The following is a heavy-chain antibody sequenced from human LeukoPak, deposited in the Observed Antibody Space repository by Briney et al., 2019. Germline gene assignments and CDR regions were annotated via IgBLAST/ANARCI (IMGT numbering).Heavy chain of an antibody. V-gene: IGHV4-59*08. CDR2: IYYSGST. CDR3: ASKVGLGGDSRGSHHPYFDY. D-gene: IGHD3-22*01. J-gene: IGHJ4*01. Sequence: PSETLSLTCTVSGGSISSYYWSWIRQPPGKGLEWIGYIYYSGSTNYSPSLKSRVTISVDTSKNQFSLKLSSVTAADTAVYYCASKVGLGGDSRGSHHPYFDYWGQEPWSPSPQ. CDR1: GGSISSYY.